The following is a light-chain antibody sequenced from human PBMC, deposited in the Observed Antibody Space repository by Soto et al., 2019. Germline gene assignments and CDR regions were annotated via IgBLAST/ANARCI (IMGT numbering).Light chain of an antibody. V-gene: IGLV2-11*01. J-gene: IGLJ2*01. CDR1: SSDVGGYNY. Sequence: QSALTQPRSVSGSPGQSVTISCTGTSSDVGGYNYVSWYQQHPGKAPKLMIDDVSKRPSGVPDRFSGSKTGNTASLTISGLEADDEDDYSCCSYAGSYTWVFGTGTKLTVL. CDR3: CSYAGSYTWV. CDR2: DVS.